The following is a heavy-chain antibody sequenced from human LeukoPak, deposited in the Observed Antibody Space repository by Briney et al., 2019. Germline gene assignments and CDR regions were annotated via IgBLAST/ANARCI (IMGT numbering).Heavy chain of an antibody. CDR2: ISSSGSTI. CDR1: GFTFSSYE. J-gene: IGHJ4*02. CDR3: ARVPSERAVRGVYSDY. Sequence: PGGSLRLSCAASGFTFSSYEMNWVRQAPGKGLEWVSYISSSGSTIYYADSVKGRFTISRDNAKNSLYLQMNSLRAEDTAVYYCARVPSERAVRGVYSDYWGQGTLVTVSS. V-gene: IGHV3-48*03. D-gene: IGHD3-10*01.